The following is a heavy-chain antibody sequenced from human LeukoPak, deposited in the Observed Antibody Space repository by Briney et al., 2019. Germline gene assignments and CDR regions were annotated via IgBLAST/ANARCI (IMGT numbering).Heavy chain of an antibody. V-gene: IGHV3-21*01. CDR1: GFTFSSYT. CDR3: ARDRGAYCGGDCYLGFDY. CDR2: IAGSSGYI. J-gene: IGHJ4*01. Sequence: GGSLRLSCAASGFTFSSYTMNWVRQAPGKGLEWVSSIAGSSGYISYADSVKGRFTISRDSAKKSLCLQMTSLTAEDTAVYYCARDRGAYCGGDCYLGFDYWGRGTLVTVSS. D-gene: IGHD2-21*02.